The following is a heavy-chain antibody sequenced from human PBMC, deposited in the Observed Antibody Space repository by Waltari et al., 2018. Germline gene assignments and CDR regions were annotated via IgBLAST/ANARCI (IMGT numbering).Heavy chain of an antibody. Sequence: EVQLVESGGGLVQPGGSLRLSCAASGFTFRTYWMTWGRQAPGEGLEWVASIKQDGSEKYYVDSVKGRFTISRDNAKNSLYLQMNSLRDEDTAVYYCARGLSIRAMTMVVTIDYWGQGTLVTVSS. V-gene: IGHV3-7*01. J-gene: IGHJ4*02. CDR3: ARGLSIRAMTMVVTIDY. CDR2: IKQDGSEK. CDR1: GFTFRTYW. D-gene: IGHD4-17*01.